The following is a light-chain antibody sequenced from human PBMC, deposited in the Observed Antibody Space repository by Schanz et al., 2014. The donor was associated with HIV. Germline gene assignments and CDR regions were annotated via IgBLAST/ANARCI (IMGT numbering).Light chain of an antibody. CDR2: EIS. CDR3: SSFAGSNIPWV. V-gene: IGLV2-23*02. Sequence: QSALTQPASVSGSPGQSITISCTGTSSDVGSYNLVSWYQQYPGKAPKLMIYEISKWPSGVSNRFSGSKSGNTASLTISGLQPEDEADYYCSSFAGSNIPWVFGGGTKVTVL. CDR1: SSDVGSYNL. J-gene: IGLJ3*02.